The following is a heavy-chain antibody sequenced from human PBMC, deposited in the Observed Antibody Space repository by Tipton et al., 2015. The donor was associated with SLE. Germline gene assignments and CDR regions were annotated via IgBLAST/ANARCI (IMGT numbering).Heavy chain of an antibody. CDR2: TSCSGNT. J-gene: IGHJ4*02. CDR3: ATPSQWLVRGYFDT. V-gene: IGHV4-39*01. CDR1: GGSISSSVSY. Sequence: TLSLTCTVSGGSISSSVSYWGWLRQPPGEGLEWIGSTSCSGNTYYNPSLKSRVTMSLDTSKNHFSLKLTSPTAADTAVYYCATPSQWLVRGYFDTWGQGTQVTVSS. D-gene: IGHD6-19*01.